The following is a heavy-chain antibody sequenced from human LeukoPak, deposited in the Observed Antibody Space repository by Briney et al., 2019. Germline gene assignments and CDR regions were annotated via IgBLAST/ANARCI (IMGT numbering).Heavy chain of an antibody. CDR3: AKDSKRWKTYYYEAGSYYFDY. D-gene: IGHD3-10*01. Sequence: GGSLRLSCAASVFTFSSYWMHWVRQAPGKGLVWVSRINSDGGSTSYADSVKGRFTISRDNAKNTLYLQMNSLRPEDTAVYYCAKDSKRWKTYYYEAGSYYFDYWGQGTRVTVSS. CDR2: INSDGGST. CDR1: VFTFSSYW. V-gene: IGHV3-74*01. J-gene: IGHJ4*02.